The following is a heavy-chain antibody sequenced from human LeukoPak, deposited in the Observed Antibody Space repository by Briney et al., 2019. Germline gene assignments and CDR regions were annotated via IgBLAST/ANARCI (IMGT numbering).Heavy chain of an antibody. CDR2: IYHCGST. J-gene: IGHJ4*02. CDR3: ARLGEDSSGWYDY. CDR1: GYSLSSGYY. V-gene: IGHV4-38-2*01. Sequence: SETLSLTCAVSGYSLSSGYYWGWIRPPPGKGLEWIGRIYHCGSTYYYPSLKSRVTMSVDTSKNQFSLKLSSVTAADTAVYYCARLGEDSSGWYDYWGQGTLVTVSS. D-gene: IGHD6-19*01.